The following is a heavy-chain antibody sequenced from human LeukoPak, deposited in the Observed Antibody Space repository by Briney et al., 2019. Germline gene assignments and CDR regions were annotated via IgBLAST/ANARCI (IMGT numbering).Heavy chain of an antibody. CDR3: ARREGYCSGGTCYFDN. J-gene: IGHJ4*02. Sequence: GGSLRLSCATSGFTFPTYWMHWVRQAPGKGLVWVSRVNSDGSRTDCADSVKGRFTVSRDNAKNTLYLQMNSLRAEDTAVYYCARREGYCSGGTCYFDNWGQGTLVTVSS. CDR2: VNSDGSRT. CDR1: GFTFPTYW. V-gene: IGHV3-74*01. D-gene: IGHD2-15*01.